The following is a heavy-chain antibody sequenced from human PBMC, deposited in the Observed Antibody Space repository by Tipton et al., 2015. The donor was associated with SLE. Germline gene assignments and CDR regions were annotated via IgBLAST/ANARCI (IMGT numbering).Heavy chain of an antibody. Sequence: TLSLTCAVHGGSFSGYYWSWIRQPPGKGLEWIGEINHSGSTNYNPSLKSRVTISVDTSKNQFSLKLSSVTAADTAIYYCARHASSWYFHSDYWGQGTLITVSS. CDR1: GGSFSGYY. CDR2: INHSGST. CDR3: ARHASSWYFHSDY. D-gene: IGHD6-13*01. V-gene: IGHV4-34*01. J-gene: IGHJ4*02.